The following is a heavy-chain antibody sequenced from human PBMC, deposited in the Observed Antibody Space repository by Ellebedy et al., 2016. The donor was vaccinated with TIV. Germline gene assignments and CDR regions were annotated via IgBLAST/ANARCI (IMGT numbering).Heavy chain of an antibody. J-gene: IGHJ6*02. Sequence: MPSETLSLTCAVSGGSFSNYQWTWIRQTPGTGLEWIGEINESGFTKYNPSLKSRVTVSIDTSTNQFSLGLTSVAAADTGVYYCARGHRYFGPHGMDVWGQGTTVTVSS. V-gene: IGHV4-34*01. D-gene: IGHD3-9*01. CDR3: ARGHRYFGPHGMDV. CDR1: GGSFSNYQ. CDR2: INESGFT.